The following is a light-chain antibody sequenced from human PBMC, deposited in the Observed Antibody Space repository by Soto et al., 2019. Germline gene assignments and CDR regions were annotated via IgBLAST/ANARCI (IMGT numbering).Light chain of an antibody. CDR2: GTS. CDR3: QQYSNWPPFT. J-gene: IGKJ5*01. V-gene: IGKV3-15*01. CDR1: QSVSNK. Sequence: EIVMAQSPGTLSVSPGERATLSCRASQSVSNKLAWYQQKPGQSPRLLIYGTSIRATGIPARFSGSGSGTEFTLTISNLQSEDFGVYYCQQYSNWPPFTFGQGTRLEVK.